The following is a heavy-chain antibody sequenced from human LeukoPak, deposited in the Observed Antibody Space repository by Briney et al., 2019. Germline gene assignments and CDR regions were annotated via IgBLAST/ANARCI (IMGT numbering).Heavy chain of an antibody. Sequence: GASVKVSCKASGYTFTGYYMHWLRQAPGQGLEWMGRINPNSGGTNYAQKFQGRVTMTRDTSISTAYMELSRLRSDDTAVYYCARDHRAVTTPYYYYYGMDVWGQGTTVTVSS. CDR1: GYTFTGYY. CDR2: INPNSGGT. V-gene: IGHV1-2*06. CDR3: ARDHRAVTTPYYYYYGMDV. D-gene: IGHD4-17*01. J-gene: IGHJ6*02.